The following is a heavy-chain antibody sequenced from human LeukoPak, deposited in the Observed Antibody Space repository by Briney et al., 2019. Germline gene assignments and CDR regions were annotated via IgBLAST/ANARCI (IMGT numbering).Heavy chain of an antibody. Sequence: PSETLSLTCTVSGGSISSGGYYWSWIRQPPGKGLEWIGYIYYSGSTNYNPSLKSRVTISVDTSKNQFSLKLSSVTAADTAVYYCATSYGDYPYVDYWGQGTLVTVSS. CDR3: ATSYGDYPYVDY. V-gene: IGHV4-61*08. J-gene: IGHJ4*02. D-gene: IGHD4-17*01. CDR1: GGSISSGGYY. CDR2: IYYSGST.